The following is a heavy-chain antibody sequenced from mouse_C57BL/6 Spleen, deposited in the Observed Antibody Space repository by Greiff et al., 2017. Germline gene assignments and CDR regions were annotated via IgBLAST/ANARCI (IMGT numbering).Heavy chain of an antibody. CDR1: GFTFSSYA. CDR3: ARDPGGFAY. Sequence: EVQLVESGGGLVKPGGSLKLSCAASGFTFSSYALSWVRQTPEKRLEWVATISDGGSYTYYPDNVKGRFTISRDNAKNNLYLQMSHLKSEDTAMYYCARDPGGFAYWGQGTLVTVSA. CDR2: ISDGGSYT. J-gene: IGHJ3*01. V-gene: IGHV5-4*01.